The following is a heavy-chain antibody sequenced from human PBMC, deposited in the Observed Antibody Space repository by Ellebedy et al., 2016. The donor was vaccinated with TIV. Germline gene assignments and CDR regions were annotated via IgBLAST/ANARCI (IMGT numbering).Heavy chain of an antibody. CDR3: ARRYFDY. J-gene: IGHJ4*02. V-gene: IGHV3-9*01. CDR1: GFTFADYA. Sequence: GGSLRLSCAASGFTFADYAMHWVRQAPGKGLEWVSGISWNSGSIGYADSVKGRFTISRDNAKNSLYLQMNSLRAEDTAVYYCARRYFDYWGQGTLVTVSS. CDR2: ISWNSGSI.